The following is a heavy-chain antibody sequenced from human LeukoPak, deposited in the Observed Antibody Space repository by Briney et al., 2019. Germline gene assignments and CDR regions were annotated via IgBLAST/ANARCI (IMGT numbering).Heavy chain of an antibody. D-gene: IGHD2-15*01. V-gene: IGHV3-30*18. Sequence: PGRSLRLSCAASGFTFSSYGMHWVRQAPGKGLEWVAVISYDGSNKYYADSVKGRFTISRDNSKNTLYLQMNGLRAEDTAVYYCAKFMMGYCSGGSCSHDYWGQGTLVTVSS. CDR2: ISYDGSNK. CDR1: GFTFSSYG. J-gene: IGHJ4*02. CDR3: AKFMMGYCSGGSCSHDY.